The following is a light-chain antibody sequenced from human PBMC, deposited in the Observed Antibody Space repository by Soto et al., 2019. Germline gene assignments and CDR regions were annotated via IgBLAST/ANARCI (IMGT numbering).Light chain of an antibody. V-gene: IGKV4-1*01. CDR3: QQYHSVPIT. Sequence: DIVMTQSPDSLAVSLGERATINCNSRQRVLFSSNTQNYFAWYQQKQGQPPKLLIYWASTRESGVPERFSGSGSGTDFTLTISSLQAEDVAVYYCQQYHSVPITFAQGTRLEIK. CDR1: QRVLFSSNTQNY. CDR2: WAS. J-gene: IGKJ5*01.